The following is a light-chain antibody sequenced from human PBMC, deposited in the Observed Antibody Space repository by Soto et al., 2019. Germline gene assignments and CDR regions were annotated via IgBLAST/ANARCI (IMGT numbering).Light chain of an antibody. J-gene: IGLJ1*01. CDR1: SSDIGGYNS. CDR3: TSYTPIVTLGSV. V-gene: IGLV2-14*01. CDR2: EVT. Sequence: QSVLTQPASGSGSPGQSITISCTGTSSDIGGYNSVSWYQQHPGRAPRLIIYEVTNRPSGVSNRFSASKSGNTASLTISGLQAEDEADYYCTSYTPIVTLGSVFGTGTKVT.